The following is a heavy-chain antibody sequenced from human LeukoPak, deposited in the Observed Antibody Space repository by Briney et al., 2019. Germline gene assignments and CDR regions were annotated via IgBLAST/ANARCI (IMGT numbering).Heavy chain of an antibody. Sequence: ASVKVSCKASGNTFSGYYMHWVRQAPGQGLQWMGWIKPNSGGTKYAQIFQGRITMTRDTSLKTAYMELGRLNFDDTALYYCATSSGWGPRYYYMDVWGKGTTVTVSS. J-gene: IGHJ6*03. V-gene: IGHV1-2*02. CDR1: GNTFSGYY. CDR2: IKPNSGGT. D-gene: IGHD6-19*01. CDR3: ATSSGWGPRYYYMDV.